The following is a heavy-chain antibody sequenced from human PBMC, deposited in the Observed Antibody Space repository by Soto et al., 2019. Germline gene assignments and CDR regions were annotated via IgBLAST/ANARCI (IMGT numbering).Heavy chain of an antibody. CDR2: ISAYNGNT. V-gene: IGHV1-18*01. D-gene: IGHD3-9*01. Sequence: VKVSCKASGYTFTYYGISWVRQAPGQGLEWMGWISAYNGNTNYAQKLQGRLTMTTDTSTSTAYVELRSLRSDDTAVYYCARAPRYFDWFLSRDPFDYWGQGTLVNVSS. CDR1: GYTFTYYG. CDR3: ARAPRYFDWFLSRDPFDY. J-gene: IGHJ4*01.